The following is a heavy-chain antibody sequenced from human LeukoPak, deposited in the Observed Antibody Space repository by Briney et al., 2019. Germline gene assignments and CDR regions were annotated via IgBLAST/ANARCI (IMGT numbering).Heavy chain of an antibody. J-gene: IGHJ5*02. CDR2: ISYDGSNK. CDR1: GFTFSSYA. D-gene: IGHD4/OR15-4a*01. Sequence: GGSLRLSCAASGFTFSSYAMHWDRQAPGKGLEWVAVISYDGSNKYYADSVKGRFTISRDNSKNTLYLQMNSLRAEDTDVYYCARDLMVRKENWFDPWGQGTLVTVSS. CDR3: ARDLMVRKENWFDP. V-gene: IGHV3-30*04.